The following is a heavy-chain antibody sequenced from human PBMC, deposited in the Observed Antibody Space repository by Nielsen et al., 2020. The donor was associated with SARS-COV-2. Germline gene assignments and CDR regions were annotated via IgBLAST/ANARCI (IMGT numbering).Heavy chain of an antibody. J-gene: IGHJ4*02. D-gene: IGHD3-3*01. CDR2: ISTNTGNP. CDR1: GYSFTSHA. V-gene: IGHV7-4-1*02. CDR3: GRVPSFGVAVDY. Sequence: ASVKVSCKTSGYSFTSHAMYWLRQAPGQGLEWMGWISTNTGNPTYAQDFTGRFVFSLDTSVSTAYLQISSLKPGDTAVYYCGRVPSFGVAVDYWGQGTLVTVSS.